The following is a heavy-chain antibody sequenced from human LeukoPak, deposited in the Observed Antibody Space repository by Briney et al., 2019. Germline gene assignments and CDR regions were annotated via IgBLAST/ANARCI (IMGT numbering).Heavy chain of an antibody. Sequence: GASVKVSCKASGYTFTGYYTHWVRQAPGQGLEWMGRINPNSGGTNYAQKFQGRVTMTRDTSISTAYMELSRLRSDDTAVYYCARDRSIFGVPIMAGDDYWGQGTLVTVSS. V-gene: IGHV1-2*06. J-gene: IGHJ4*02. CDR1: GYTFTGYY. CDR3: ARDRSIFGVPIMAGDDY. CDR2: INPNSGGT. D-gene: IGHD3-3*01.